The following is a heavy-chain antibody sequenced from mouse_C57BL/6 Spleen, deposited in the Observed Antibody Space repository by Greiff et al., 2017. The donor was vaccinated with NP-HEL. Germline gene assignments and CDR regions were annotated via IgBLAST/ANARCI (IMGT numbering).Heavy chain of an antibody. Sequence: QVQLQQSGPELVKPGASVKLSCKASGYTFTSYDINWVKQRPGQGLEWIGWIYPRDGSTKYNEKFKGKATLTVDTSSSTAYMELHSLTSEDSAVYFCARESNQIYYDYDGAWFAYWGQGTLVTVSA. D-gene: IGHD2-4*01. V-gene: IGHV1-85*01. CDR3: ARESNQIYYDYDGAWFAY. CDR2: IYPRDGST. J-gene: IGHJ3*01. CDR1: GYTFTSYD.